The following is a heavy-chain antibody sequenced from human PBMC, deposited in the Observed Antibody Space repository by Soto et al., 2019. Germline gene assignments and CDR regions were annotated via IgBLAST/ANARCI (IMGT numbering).Heavy chain of an antibody. D-gene: IGHD3-16*01. Sequence: QVQLVESGGGVVQPGRSLRLSCAASGFTFSSYGMHWVRQAPGKGLEWVAVISYDGSSKYYTDSMKGRFTISRDNSKNTLYLQMNSLRADDTAVYYCAKGPGGAAEYFQHWGQGTLVTVSS. V-gene: IGHV3-30*18. J-gene: IGHJ1*01. CDR2: ISYDGSSK. CDR3: AKGPGGAAEYFQH. CDR1: GFTFSSYG.